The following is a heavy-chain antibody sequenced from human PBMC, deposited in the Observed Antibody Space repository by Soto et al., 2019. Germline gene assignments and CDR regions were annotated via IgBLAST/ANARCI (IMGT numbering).Heavy chain of an antibody. CDR2: IYYSGST. CDR3: ARHVAAADPYYFDY. V-gene: IGHV4-59*08. Sequence: SETLSLTCTASGGSISSYYWSWIRQPPGKGLEWIGYIYYSGSTNYNPSLKSRVTISVDTSKNQFSLKLSSVTAADTAVYYCARHVAAADPYYFDYWGQGTLVTVSS. CDR1: GGSISSYY. D-gene: IGHD6-13*01. J-gene: IGHJ4*02.